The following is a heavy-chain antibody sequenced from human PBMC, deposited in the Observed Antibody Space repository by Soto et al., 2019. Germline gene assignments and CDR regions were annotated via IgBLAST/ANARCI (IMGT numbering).Heavy chain of an antibody. CDR1: GGSISSSNW. CDR3: ARRGVTTDY. J-gene: IGHJ4*02. Sequence: QVQLQESGPGLVKPSGTLSLSCAVSGGSISSSNWWTWVRQPPGQGLEWIGDIYHTGSTNYNPSLKSRVTISLDKSKDQFSLNLSSVTAADTAVYYCARRGVTTDYWGQGTLVTVSS. CDR2: IYHTGST. V-gene: IGHV4-4*02. D-gene: IGHD4-17*01.